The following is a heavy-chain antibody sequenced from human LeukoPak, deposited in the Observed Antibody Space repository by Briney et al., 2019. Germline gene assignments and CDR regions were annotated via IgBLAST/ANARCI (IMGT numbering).Heavy chain of an antibody. D-gene: IGHD3-3*01. CDR2: ISGSGGST. Sequence: GGSLRLSCAASGFTFSSYAMSWVRQAPGKGLEWVSAISGSGGSTYYADSVRGRFTISRDNSKNTLYLQMNSLRAEDTAVYYCAKSPNYDFWSGYYYTFDPWGQGTLVTVSS. V-gene: IGHV3-23*01. J-gene: IGHJ5*02. CDR1: GFTFSSYA. CDR3: AKSPNYDFWSGYYYTFDP.